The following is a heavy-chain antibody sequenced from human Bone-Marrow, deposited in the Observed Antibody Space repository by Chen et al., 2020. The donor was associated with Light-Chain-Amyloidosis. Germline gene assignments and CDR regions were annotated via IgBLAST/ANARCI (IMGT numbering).Heavy chain of an antibody. J-gene: IGHJ4*02. Sequence: EVQLVESGGGLIQPGGSLRLSCAASGFTVSSNYMSWVRQAPGKGLEWVSVIYSGGSTYYADSVKGRFTISRDNSKNTLYLQMNSLRAEVTAVYYCARNGLGTYSGYPEDYWGQGTLVTVSS. CDR3: ARNGLGTYSGYPEDY. V-gene: IGHV3-53*01. CDR1: GFTVSSNY. D-gene: IGHD5-12*01. CDR2: IYSGGST.